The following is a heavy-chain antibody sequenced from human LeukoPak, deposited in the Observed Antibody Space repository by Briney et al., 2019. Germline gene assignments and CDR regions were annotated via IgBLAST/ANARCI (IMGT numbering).Heavy chain of an antibody. V-gene: IGHV1-69*13. D-gene: IGHD3-10*01. J-gene: IGHJ4*02. Sequence: GASVKVSCKASGGTFSSYAISWVRQAPGQGLEWMGGIIPIFGTANYAQKFQGRVTITADESTSTAYMELSSLRSEDTAVYYCASGFRGVNPGLPHGYWGQGTLVTVSS. CDR1: GGTFSSYA. CDR3: ASGFRGVNPGLPHGY. CDR2: IIPIFGTA.